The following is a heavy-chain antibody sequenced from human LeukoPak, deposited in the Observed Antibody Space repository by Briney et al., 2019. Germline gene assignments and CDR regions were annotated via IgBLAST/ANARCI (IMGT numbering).Heavy chain of an antibody. J-gene: IGHJ6*03. Sequence: GGSLRLSCVASGFTFDDYAMHWVRQAPGKGLEWVSGISWNSGSIGYADSVKGRFTISRDNAKNSLYLQMNSLRAEDTAVYYCAREDGTRSMDVWGKGTTVTISS. CDR2: ISWNSGSI. V-gene: IGHV3-9*01. CDR1: GFTFDDYA. D-gene: IGHD5-24*01. CDR3: AREDGTRSMDV.